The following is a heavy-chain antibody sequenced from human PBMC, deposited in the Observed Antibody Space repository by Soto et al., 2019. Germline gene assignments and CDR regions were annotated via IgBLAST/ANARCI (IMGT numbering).Heavy chain of an antibody. Sequence: QVQLVQSGAEVKKPGASVKVSCKASGYTFTRYAMHWVRQAPGQRLEWMGWINAGNGNTKYSQKFQGRVTITRDTSASTAYMELSSLRSDDTAVYYCARDSSPGISWFDPWGQGTLVTVSS. CDR3: ARDSSPGISWFDP. V-gene: IGHV1-3*01. D-gene: IGHD6-13*01. J-gene: IGHJ5*02. CDR1: GYTFTRYA. CDR2: INAGNGNT.